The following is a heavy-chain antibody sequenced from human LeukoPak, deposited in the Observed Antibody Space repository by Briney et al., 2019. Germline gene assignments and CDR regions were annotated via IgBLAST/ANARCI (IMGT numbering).Heavy chain of an antibody. CDR3: VKAGYCSSTSCYSAYDY. CDR1: GFTFRSYI. V-gene: IGHV3-64D*09. Sequence: PGGSLRLSCSASGFTFRSYIMHWVRQAPGKGLEYVSVISSSGGSTYYAGSVKGRFTISRDNSKNTLYLQMSSLRAEDTAVYYCVKAGYCSSTSCYSAYDYWGQGTLVTVSS. CDR2: ISSSGGST. D-gene: IGHD2-2*03. J-gene: IGHJ4*02.